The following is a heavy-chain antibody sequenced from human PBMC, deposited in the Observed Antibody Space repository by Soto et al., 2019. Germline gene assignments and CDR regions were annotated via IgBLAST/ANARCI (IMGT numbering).Heavy chain of an antibody. CDR1: GDSVSSNSAA. CDR3: ARALGTRRWHQDENWYFDL. D-gene: IGHD1-1*01. J-gene: IGHJ2*01. Sequence: SQTLSLPCAISGDSVSSNSAAWNWIRQSPSRGLEWLGRTYYRSKWYNDYAVSVKSRITINPDTSKNQFSLQLNSVTPEDTAVYYCARALGTRRWHQDENWYFDLWGRGTLVTVSS. V-gene: IGHV6-1*01. CDR2: TYYRSKWYN.